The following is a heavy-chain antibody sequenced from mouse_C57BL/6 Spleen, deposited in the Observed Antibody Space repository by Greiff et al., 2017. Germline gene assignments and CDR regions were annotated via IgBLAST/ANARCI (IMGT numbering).Heavy chain of an antibody. CDR2: IHPNSGST. D-gene: IGHD1-1*01. J-gene: IGHJ2*01. CDR1: GYTFTSYW. V-gene: IGHV1-64*01. CDR3: ARVLYRPGD. Sequence: VQLQQPGAELVKPGASVKLSCKASGYTFTSYWMHWVKQRPGQGLEWIGMIHPNSGSTNYNEKFKSKATLTVDKSSSTAYMQLSSLTSEDSAVSYCARVLYRPGDWGQGTTLTVSS.